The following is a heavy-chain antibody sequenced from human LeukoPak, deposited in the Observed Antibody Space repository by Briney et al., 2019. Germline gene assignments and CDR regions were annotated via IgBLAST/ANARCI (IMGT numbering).Heavy chain of an antibody. CDR1: GFTFSSYS. CDR2: ISSSSSYI. D-gene: IGHD6-19*01. CDR3: ASIAVAADFDY. V-gene: IGHV3-21*01. J-gene: IGHJ4*02. Sequence: GGSLRLSCAASGFTFSSYSMNWLPQAPGKGREWVSSISSSSSYIYYADSVKGRFTISRDNAKNSLYLQMNSLRAEDTAVYYCASIAVAADFDYWGQGTLVTVSS.